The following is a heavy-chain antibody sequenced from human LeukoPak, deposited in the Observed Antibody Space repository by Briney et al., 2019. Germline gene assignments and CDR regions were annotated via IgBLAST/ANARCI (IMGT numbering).Heavy chain of an antibody. V-gene: IGHV3-23*01. D-gene: IGHD3-22*01. CDR2: ISGSGGGT. CDR3: AKRSVVIRVILVGFHKEAYYFDS. CDR1: GITLSNYG. Sequence: GGSLRLSCAVSGITLSNYGMSWVRQAPGKGLEWVAGISGSGGGTNYADSVKGRFTISRDNARNTLYLQMNSLRVEDTAAYFCAKRSVVIRVILVGFHKEAYYFDSWGQGALVTVSS. J-gene: IGHJ4*02.